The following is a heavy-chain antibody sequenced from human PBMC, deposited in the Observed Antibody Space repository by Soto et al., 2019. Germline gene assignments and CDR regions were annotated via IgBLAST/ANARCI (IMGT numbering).Heavy chain of an antibody. CDR1: GCTFSSYA. CDR3: ARPSADCSGGSCYSSAFDI. Sequence: PGGSLRVSCAASGCTFSSYAMHCVLQAPDKELEWMAVISYDGSNKYYVDSVKGRFTISRDNSKNTLYLQMNSLRAEDTAVYYFARPSADCSGGSCYSSAFDIWGQGTMGTVSS. D-gene: IGHD2-15*01. CDR2: ISYDGSNK. J-gene: IGHJ3*02. V-gene: IGHV3-30-3*01.